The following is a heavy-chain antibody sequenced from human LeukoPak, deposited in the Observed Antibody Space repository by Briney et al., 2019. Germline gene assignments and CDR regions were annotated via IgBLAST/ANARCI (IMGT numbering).Heavy chain of an antibody. CDR2: IYSGTI. D-gene: IGHD4/OR15-4a*01. Sequence: GGSLRLSCTVSGFTVSSNSMSWVRQAPGKGLEWVSFIYSGTIHYSDSVQGRFTISRDNSKNTLYLQMNSLRAEDTAVYYCARRAGAYSHPYDYWGQGTLVTVSS. CDR1: GFTVSSNS. J-gene: IGHJ4*02. V-gene: IGHV3-53*01. CDR3: ARRAGAYSHPYDY.